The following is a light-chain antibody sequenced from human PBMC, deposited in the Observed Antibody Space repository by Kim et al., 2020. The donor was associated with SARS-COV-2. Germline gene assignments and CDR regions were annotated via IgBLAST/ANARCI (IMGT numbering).Light chain of an antibody. CDR1: SLRSYY. CDR2: GKN. CDR3: NSRDSSGKV. J-gene: IGLJ2*01. V-gene: IGLV3-19*01. Sequence: SSELTQDPAVSVALGQTVRITCQGDSLRSYYASWYQQKPGQAPVLVIYGKNNRPSGIPDRFSGSSSGNTASLTITGAQAEAEADYYCNSRDSSGKVFGGG.